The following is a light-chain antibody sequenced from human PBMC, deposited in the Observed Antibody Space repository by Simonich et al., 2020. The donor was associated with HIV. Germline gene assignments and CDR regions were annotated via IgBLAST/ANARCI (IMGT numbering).Light chain of an antibody. J-gene: IGKJ5*01. Sequence: AIQLTQSPSSLSASVGDRVTITCRASQGISSALAWYQQKPGKAPKLLIYDASSLESGVPSRFSGSGSGTDFTLTISSLQPEDFATYYCQQFNSHPQTFGQGTRLEIK. CDR2: DAS. V-gene: IGKV1-13*02. CDR1: QGISSA. CDR3: QQFNSHPQT.